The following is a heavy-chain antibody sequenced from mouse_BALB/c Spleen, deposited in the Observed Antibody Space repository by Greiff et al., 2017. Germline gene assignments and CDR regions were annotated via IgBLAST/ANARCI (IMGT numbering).Heavy chain of an antibody. CDR3: ARSGDGYFYAMDY. V-gene: IGHV1-4*01. D-gene: IGHD2-3*01. Sequence: VQLQQSGAELARPGASVKMSCKASGYTFTSYTMHWVKQRPGQGLEWIGYINPSSGYTNYNQKFKDKATLTADKSSSTAYMQLSSLTSEDSAVYYCARSGDGYFYAMDYWGQGTSVTVSS. CDR2: INPSSGYT. J-gene: IGHJ4*01. CDR1: GYTFTSYT.